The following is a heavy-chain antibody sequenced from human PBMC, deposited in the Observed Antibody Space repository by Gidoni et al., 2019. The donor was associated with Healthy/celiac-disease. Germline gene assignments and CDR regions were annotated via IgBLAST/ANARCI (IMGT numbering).Heavy chain of an antibody. CDR2: IIPIFGTA. V-gene: IGHV1-69*01. Sequence: QVQLVQSGAEVKKPGSSVKVSCKASGGTFSSYAISWVRQAPGQGLEWMGGIIPIFGTANYAQKFQGRVTITADESTSTAYMELSSLRSEDTAVYYCAASVRVAVATFFHGPIRVSVDPWGQGTLVTVSS. D-gene: IGHD6-19*01. CDR3: AASVRVAVATFFHGPIRVSVDP. J-gene: IGHJ5*02. CDR1: GGTFSSYA.